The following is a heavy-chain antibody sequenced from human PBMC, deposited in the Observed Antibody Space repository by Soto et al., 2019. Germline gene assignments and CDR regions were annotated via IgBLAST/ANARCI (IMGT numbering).Heavy chain of an antibody. D-gene: IGHD6-13*01. J-gene: IGHJ4*02. Sequence: GGSLRLSCAASGFTFSSYAMHWVRQAPGKGLEWVAVISYDGSNKYYADSVKGRFTISRDNSKNTLYLQMNSLRAEDTAVYYCARDPHARGSSWRCDYWGQGTLVTVSS. V-gene: IGHV3-30*04. CDR2: ISYDGSNK. CDR3: ARDPHARGSSWRCDY. CDR1: GFTFSSYA.